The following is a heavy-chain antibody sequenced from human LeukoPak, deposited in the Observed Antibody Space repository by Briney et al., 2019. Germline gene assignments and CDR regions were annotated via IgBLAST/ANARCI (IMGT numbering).Heavy chain of an antibody. Sequence: SETLSLTCTVSGGSISSRSYYWGWIRQPPGKGLEWIGTIYYSGSTYYNPSLKSRVTISVDTSKNQFSLKLSSVTAADTAVYYCARLGVHGYYYDRWGQGTLVTVSS. CDR2: IYYSGST. V-gene: IGHV4-39*01. CDR3: ARLGVHGYYYDR. CDR1: GGSISSRSYY. D-gene: IGHD3-22*01. J-gene: IGHJ4*02.